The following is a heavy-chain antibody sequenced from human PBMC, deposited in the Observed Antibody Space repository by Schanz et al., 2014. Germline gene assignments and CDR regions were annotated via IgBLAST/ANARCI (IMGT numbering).Heavy chain of an antibody. Sequence: GPGVKEPGASVKVSCEASRYTFNTYGLNWVREAPGQGLDWMGWINGYNGHTLYAQKFQGRVTMTTDTSANTAYMELRSLRSDDTAHYYCVRVPSRDVSFDLWGRGTLVTVSS. D-gene: IGHD3-16*01. CDR1: RYTFNTYG. V-gene: IGHV1-18*01. CDR2: INGYNGHT. J-gene: IGHJ2*01. CDR3: VRVPSRDVSFDL.